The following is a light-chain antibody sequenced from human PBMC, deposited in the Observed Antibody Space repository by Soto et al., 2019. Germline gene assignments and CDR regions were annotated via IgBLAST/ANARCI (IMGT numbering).Light chain of an antibody. CDR2: DNN. V-gene: IGLV1-51*01. CDR3: GTWDSSLNVGV. Sequence: QSVLTQPPSVSAASGQKVTISCSGSSSNIGNNYVAWYQQFPGEAPKLLIYDNNQRPSGIPDRFSGSKSVTSATLGITGLQTGDEADYYCGTWDSSLNVGVFGGGTKLTVL. CDR1: SSNIGNNY. J-gene: IGLJ3*02.